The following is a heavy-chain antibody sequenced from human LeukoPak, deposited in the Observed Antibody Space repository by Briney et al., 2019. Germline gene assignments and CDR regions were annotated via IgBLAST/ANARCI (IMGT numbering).Heavy chain of an antibody. CDR3: ARDPFLGGNSFVGYFDY. V-gene: IGHV1-46*01. Sequence: GASVKVSCKASGYTFTSYYMHWVRHAPGQGLEWMGIINPSGGSTSYAQKFQGRVTMTRDTSTSTVYMELSSLRSEDTAVYYCARDPFLGGNSFVGYFDYWGQGTLVTVSS. CDR2: INPSGGST. J-gene: IGHJ4*02. CDR1: GYTFTSYY. D-gene: IGHD4-23*01.